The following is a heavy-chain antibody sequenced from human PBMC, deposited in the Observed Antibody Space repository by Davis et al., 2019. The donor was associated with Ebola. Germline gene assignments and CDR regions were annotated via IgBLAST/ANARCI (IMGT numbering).Heavy chain of an antibody. D-gene: IGHD1-26*01. V-gene: IGHV3-30*02. CDR2: IWYDGSNK. CDR3: AKLGGSYPQFDY. Sequence: GGSLRLSCAASGFTFSSYGMHWVRQAPGKGLEWVAVIWYDGSNKYYADSVKGRFTISRDNSKNTLYLQMNSLRAEDTAVYYCAKLGGSYPQFDYWGQGTLVTVSS. J-gene: IGHJ4*02. CDR1: GFTFSSYG.